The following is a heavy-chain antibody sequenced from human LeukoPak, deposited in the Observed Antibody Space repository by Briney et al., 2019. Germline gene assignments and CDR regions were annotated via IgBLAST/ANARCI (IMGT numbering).Heavy chain of an antibody. J-gene: IGHJ5*02. V-gene: IGHV1-8*01. CDR2: MNPNSGNT. CDR3: ARGREYCSGTSCFHKYNWFDP. CDR1: GYTFTSYD. Sequence: ASVKVSCKASGYTFTSYDINWVRQATGQGLEWMGWMNPNSGNTGYAQKFQGRVTMTRNTSISTAYMELSSLRSEDTAVYYCARGREYCSGTSCFHKYNWFDPWGQGTLVTVSS. D-gene: IGHD2-2*01.